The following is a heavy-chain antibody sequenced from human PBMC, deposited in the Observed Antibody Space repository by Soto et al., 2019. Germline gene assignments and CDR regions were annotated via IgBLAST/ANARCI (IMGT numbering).Heavy chain of an antibody. V-gene: IGHV4-39*07. D-gene: IGHD3-22*01. J-gene: IGHJ4*02. Sequence: SETLSLTCTVSGGSISSSSYYWGWIRQPPGKGLEWIGSIYYSGSTNYNPSLKSRVTISVDTSKNQFSLKLSSVTAADTAVYYCASYGYDSSGYTFDYWGQGTLVTVSS. CDR3: ASYGYDSSGYTFDY. CDR1: GGSISSSSYY. CDR2: IYYSGST.